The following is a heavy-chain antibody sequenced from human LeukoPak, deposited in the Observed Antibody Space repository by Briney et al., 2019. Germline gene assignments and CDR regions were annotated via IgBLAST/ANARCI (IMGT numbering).Heavy chain of an antibody. D-gene: IGHD3-22*01. CDR1: GFTFSNYG. J-gene: IGHJ4*02. V-gene: IGHV3-30*18. CDR2: ISFDGSYK. CDR3: AKKRNYYDSSGYYYVDY. Sequence: GGSLRLSCAASGFTFSNYGMHWVRQAPGKGLEWVAVISFDGSYKYYADSVKGRFTISRDNSKNTLYLQMNSLRAEDTAMYYCAKKRNYYDSSGYYYVDYWGQGTLVTVSS.